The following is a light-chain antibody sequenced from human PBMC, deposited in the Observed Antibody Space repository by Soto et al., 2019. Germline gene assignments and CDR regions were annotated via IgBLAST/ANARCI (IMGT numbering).Light chain of an antibody. Sequence: DIQMTQSPSTLSASVGDRVTITCRASQSISSWLAWYQQKPGKAPKLLIYKASSLESGVPSRFGGSGSGTEFTLTISSLQLDDFATYYCQHYNSYPWTFGQGTKVEIK. CDR2: KAS. CDR1: QSISSW. J-gene: IGKJ1*01. CDR3: QHYNSYPWT. V-gene: IGKV1-5*03.